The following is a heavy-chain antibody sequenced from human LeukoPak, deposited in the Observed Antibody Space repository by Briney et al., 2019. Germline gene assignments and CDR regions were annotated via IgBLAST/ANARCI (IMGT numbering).Heavy chain of an antibody. Sequence: SETLSLTCAVYGGSFSGYYWSWIRQPPGKGLEWIGEINHSGSTYYNPSLKSRVTISVDRSKNQFSLKLSSVTAADTAVYYCASHSYSGSYNWFDPWGQGTLVTVSS. V-gene: IGHV4-34*01. D-gene: IGHD3-10*01. CDR1: GGSFSGYY. CDR2: INHSGST. J-gene: IGHJ5*02. CDR3: ASHSYSGSYNWFDP.